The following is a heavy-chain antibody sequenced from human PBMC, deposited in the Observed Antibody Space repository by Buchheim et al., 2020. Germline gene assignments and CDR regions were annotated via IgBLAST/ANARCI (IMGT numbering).Heavy chain of an antibody. CDR2: ISYDGSNK. CDR3: AKDLNWGSEAYFDY. D-gene: IGHD7-27*01. V-gene: IGHV3-30*18. Sequence: QVQLVESGGGVVQPGRSLRLSCAASGFTFSSYGMHWVRQAPGKGLEWVAVISYDGSNKYYADSVKGRFTISRDNSKNTLYLQMNSLRAEDTAVYYCAKDLNWGSEAYFDYWGQGTL. CDR1: GFTFSSYG. J-gene: IGHJ4*02.